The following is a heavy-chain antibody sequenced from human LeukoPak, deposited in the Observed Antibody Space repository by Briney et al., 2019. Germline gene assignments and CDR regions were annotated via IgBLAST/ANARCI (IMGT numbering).Heavy chain of an antibody. V-gene: IGHV4-34*01. J-gene: IGHJ5*02. D-gene: IGHD2-2*01. CDR3: ARVLGIAVVPGATEDNYFDP. CDR2: INQSGYT. Sequence: PSETLSLTCGVYGGSFSSYFWTWIRQSPAKGLEWIGEINQSGYTDYNPSLKSRANISIDTSRSQFSLTLSSVTAADTAMYYCARVLGIAVVPGATEDNYFDPWGQGTLVVVSS. CDR1: GGSFSSYF.